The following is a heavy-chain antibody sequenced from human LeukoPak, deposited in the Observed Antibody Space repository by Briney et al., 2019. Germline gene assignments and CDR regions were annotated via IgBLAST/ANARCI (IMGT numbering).Heavy chain of an antibody. V-gene: IGHV4-59*01. CDR2: INNSGST. J-gene: IGHJ6*02. D-gene: IGHD4-11*01. Sequence: AETLSLTCTVSGGSISSYYWSWIRQPPGKGLEWVGYINNSGSTNYNPCLKGRVTISVDKSKYQFSLKLSSVTAADTAVYYCARAYISYNGMDVWGQGTTVTVSS. CDR1: GGSISSYY. CDR3: ARAYISYNGMDV.